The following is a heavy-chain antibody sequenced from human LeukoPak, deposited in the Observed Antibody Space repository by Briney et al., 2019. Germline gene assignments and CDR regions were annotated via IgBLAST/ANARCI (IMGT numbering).Heavy chain of an antibody. CDR2: ISAYNGNT. CDR3: AGSMVRGLYYYYMDV. D-gene: IGHD3-10*01. CDR1: GYTFTSYG. J-gene: IGHJ6*03. Sequence: SVKVSCKASGYTFTSYGISWVRQAPGQGLEWMGWISAYNGNTSYAQKLQGRVTMTTDTSTSTAYMELRSLRSDDTAVYYCAGSMVRGLYYYYMDVWGKGTTVTVSS. V-gene: IGHV1-18*01.